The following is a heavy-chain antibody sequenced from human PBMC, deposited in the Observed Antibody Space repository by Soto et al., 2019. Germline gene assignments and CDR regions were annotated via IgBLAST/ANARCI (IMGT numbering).Heavy chain of an antibody. CDR1: GYTFTTYY. J-gene: IGHJ5*02. V-gene: IGHV1-46*01. Sequence: QGQLVQSGAEVKKPGASVKVSCKASGYTFTTYYIHWMRQAPGQGLEWMGMFNPYTDGTRYAHKFQGRVTMTGDTSTSTGYMELSRLRSDDTAVYYCARRCGEIGTALDPWGQGTLVTVSS. CDR2: FNPYTDGT. CDR3: ARRCGEIGTALDP. D-gene: IGHD2-21*01.